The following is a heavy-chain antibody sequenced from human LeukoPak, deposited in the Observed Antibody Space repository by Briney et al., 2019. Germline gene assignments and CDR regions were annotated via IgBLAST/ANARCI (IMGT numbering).Heavy chain of an antibody. V-gene: IGHV3-48*03. Sequence: PGGSLRLSCAASGFTFSSYEMNWVRQAPGKGLEWVSYISSSGSTIYYADSVKGRFTISRDNAKNSLYLQMNSLRAEDTAVYYCARVEDYDILTDFDYWGQGTLVTVSS. CDR1: GFTFSSYE. D-gene: IGHD3-9*01. J-gene: IGHJ4*02. CDR3: ARVEDYDILTDFDY. CDR2: ISSSGSTI.